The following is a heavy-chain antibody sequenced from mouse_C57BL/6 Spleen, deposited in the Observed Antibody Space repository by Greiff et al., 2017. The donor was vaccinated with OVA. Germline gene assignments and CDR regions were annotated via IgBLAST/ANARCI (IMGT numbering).Heavy chain of an antibody. CDR1: GYTFTDYE. CDR3: TRSYGTWFAY. V-gene: IGHV1-15*01. Sequence: VQLQQSGAELVRPGASVTLSCKASGYTFTDYEMHWVKQTPVHGLEWIGAIDPETGGTDYNQKFKGKAILTADKSSSTAYMELRSLTSEDSAVYYCTRSYGTWFAYWGQGTLVTVSA. D-gene: IGHD1-1*01. J-gene: IGHJ3*01. CDR2: IDPETGGT.